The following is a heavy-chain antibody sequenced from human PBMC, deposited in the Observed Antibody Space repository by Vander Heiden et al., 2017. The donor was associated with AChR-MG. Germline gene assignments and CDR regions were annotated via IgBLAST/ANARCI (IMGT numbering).Heavy chain of an antibody. Sequence: EVQLVESGGGLVQPGGSLSLSCAASGFSGFTFSSYWMHWVRQAPGKGLVWVSRINSDGSSTSYADSVKGRFTISRDNAKNTLYLQMNSLRAEDTAVYYCARDRSYRMDVWGKGTTVTVSS. CDR2: INSDGSST. D-gene: IGHD3-16*02. CDR1: GFSGFTFSSYW. CDR3: ARDRSYRMDV. J-gene: IGHJ6*03. V-gene: IGHV3-74*01.